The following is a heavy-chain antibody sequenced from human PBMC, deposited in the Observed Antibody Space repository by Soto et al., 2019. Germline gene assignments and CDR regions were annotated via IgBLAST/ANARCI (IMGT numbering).Heavy chain of an antibody. CDR2: ISYDGSNK. CDR3: AKDLESSRYYSYGMDV. V-gene: IGHV3-30*18. J-gene: IGHJ6*02. Sequence: QVQLVESGGGVVQPGRSLRLSCAASGFTFSSYGMHWVRQAPGKGLEWVAVISYDGSNKYYADSVKGRFTISRDNSKNTLYLQMNSLRAEDTAVYYCAKDLESSRYYSYGMDVWGQGTTVTVSS. CDR1: GFTFSSYG. D-gene: IGHD3-22*01.